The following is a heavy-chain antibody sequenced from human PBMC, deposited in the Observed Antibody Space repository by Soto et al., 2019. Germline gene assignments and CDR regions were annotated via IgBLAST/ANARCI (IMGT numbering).Heavy chain of an antibody. CDR1: GFTFSSYG. D-gene: IGHD3-10*01. V-gene: IGHV3-30*18. CDR3: ANGAGYYYGSGSPLPFDY. Sequence: QVQLVESGGCVVQPGRSLRLSCAASGFTFSSYGMHWVRQAPGKGLEWVAVISYDGSNKYYADSVKGRFTISRDNSKNSLYLQMNSLRAEDTAVYYCANGAGYYYGSGSPLPFDYWGQGTLVTVSS. J-gene: IGHJ4*02. CDR2: ISYDGSNK.